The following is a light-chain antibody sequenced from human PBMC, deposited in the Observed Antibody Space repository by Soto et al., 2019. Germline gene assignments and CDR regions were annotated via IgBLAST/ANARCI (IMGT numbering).Light chain of an antibody. J-gene: IGKJ5*01. Sequence: EIVLTQSPGTLSLSPGERATLSCTASQSVSSSNLAWYQQKPGQAPRLVIHSASNRATGIPDRFSGGGSGTDFSLTVSRLEPEDFAVYYCQQYGTSEITFGPGPRLEMK. CDR1: QSVSSSN. CDR2: SAS. CDR3: QQYGTSEIT. V-gene: IGKV3-20*01.